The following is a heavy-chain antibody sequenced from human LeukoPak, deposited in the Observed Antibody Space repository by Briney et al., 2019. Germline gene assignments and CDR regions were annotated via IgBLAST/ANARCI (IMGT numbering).Heavy chain of an antibody. J-gene: IGHJ4*02. Sequence: GGSLRLSCAGSGLTFSRYTMHWVRQAPGKGLEWVAIISYDGSNKHYADSVKGRFTISRDNSKNSLYLQMNSLRDEDTAVYYCARDRGDFDYWGQGTLVTVSS. V-gene: IGHV3-30-3*01. D-gene: IGHD3-10*01. CDR3: ARDRGDFDY. CDR1: GLTFSRYT. CDR2: ISYDGSNK.